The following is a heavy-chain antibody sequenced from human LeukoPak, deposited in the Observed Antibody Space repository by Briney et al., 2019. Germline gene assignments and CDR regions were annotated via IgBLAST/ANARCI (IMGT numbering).Heavy chain of an antibody. CDR1: GFTFSSYW. J-gene: IGHJ4*02. V-gene: IGHV3-7*01. CDR2: IKQDGSEK. Sequence: PGGSLRLSCAASGFTFSSYWMSWVRQAPGKGLEWMANIKQDGSEKYYVDSVKGRFTISRDNAKNSLYLQMNSLRAEDTAVYYCARRGYCSGGSCYGSRYFDYWGQGTLVTVSS. CDR3: ARRGYCSGGSCYGSRYFDY. D-gene: IGHD2-15*01.